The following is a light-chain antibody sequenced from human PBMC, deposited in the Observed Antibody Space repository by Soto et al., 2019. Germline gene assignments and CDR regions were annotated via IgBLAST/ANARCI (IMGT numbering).Light chain of an antibody. CDR3: QQLNSYPIT. CDR1: QGISSY. J-gene: IGKJ5*01. V-gene: IGKV1-9*01. Sequence: DIQLTQSPSFLSASVGDRVTITCRASQGISSYLAWYQQKPGKAPKLLIYAASTLQSGVPSRFSGSGSGTEFTLTISRLQPEDFATYYCQQLNSYPITFGQGIRLEIK. CDR2: AAS.